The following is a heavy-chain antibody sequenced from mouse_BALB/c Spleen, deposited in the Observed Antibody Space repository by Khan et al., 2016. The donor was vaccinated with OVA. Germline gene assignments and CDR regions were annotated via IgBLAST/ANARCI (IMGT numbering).Heavy chain of an antibody. CDR2: INPSDSET. J-gene: IGHJ3*01. CDR1: GYTFTSYW. Sequence: QVQLQQPGAELVRPGASVKLSCKASGYTFTSYWMNWVRQRPGQGLDWIGKINPSDSETHYNQMFKDKATLNVDKSSGTAYMQPSSLTSEDSAVYYCARREKYGYDPSWFAYWGQGTLVTVSA. D-gene: IGHD2-2*01. CDR3: ARREKYGYDPSWFAY. V-gene: IGHV1-61*01.